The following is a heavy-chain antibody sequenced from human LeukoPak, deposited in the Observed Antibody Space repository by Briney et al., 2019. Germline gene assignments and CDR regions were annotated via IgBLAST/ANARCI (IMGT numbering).Heavy chain of an antibody. CDR3: ARDRVGVQVPAANTNWFDP. D-gene: IGHD2-2*01. CDR2: ISGRGGST. Sequence: GGSLRLSCAASEFTFSSYAMNWVRQAPGKGLEWVSSISGRGGSTYYADTVKGRFTISRDNSKNTLYLQMNSLRAEDTAVYYCARDRVGVQVPAANTNWFDPWGQGTLVTVSS. V-gene: IGHV3-23*01. CDR1: EFTFSSYA. J-gene: IGHJ5*02.